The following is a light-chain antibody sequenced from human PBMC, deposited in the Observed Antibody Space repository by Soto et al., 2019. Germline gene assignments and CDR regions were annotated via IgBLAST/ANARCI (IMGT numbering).Light chain of an antibody. Sequence: AIQLTQSLSSLSASVGDRVTITCRASQDINSALAWYQQKPGKGPKLLIFDVSTLETGVPSRFSGSGSGADFTLTISSLQPEDFATYYCQQFRSSLTFGGGTKVEIK. CDR3: QQFRSSLT. CDR1: QDINSA. J-gene: IGKJ4*01. V-gene: IGKV1-13*02. CDR2: DVS.